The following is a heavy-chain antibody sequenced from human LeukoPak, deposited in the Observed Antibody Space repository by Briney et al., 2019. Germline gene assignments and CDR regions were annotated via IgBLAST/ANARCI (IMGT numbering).Heavy chain of an antibody. J-gene: IGHJ6*03. Sequence: GGSLRLSCAASGFTFSSYAMSWVRQAPGKGLEWVSALSGSGGSTYYADSVKGRFTISRDNSKNTLYLQMNSLRAEDTAVYYCSKDYYDIFSGYPPYYYYYMDVWGKGTTVTVSS. CDR1: GFTFSSYA. V-gene: IGHV3-23*01. D-gene: IGHD3-9*01. CDR3: SKDYYDIFSGYPPYYYYYMDV. CDR2: LSGSGGST.